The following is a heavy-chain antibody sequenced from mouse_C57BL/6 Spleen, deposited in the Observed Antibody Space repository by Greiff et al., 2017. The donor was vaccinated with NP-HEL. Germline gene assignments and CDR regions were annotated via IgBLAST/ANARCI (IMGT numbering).Heavy chain of an antibody. Sequence: VQPQQPGTELVKPGASVKLSCKASGYTFTSYWMHWVKQRPGQGLEWIGNINPSNGGTNYNEKFKSKATLTVDKSSSTAYMQLSSLTSEDSAVYYCARGRGYSDYFDYWGQGTTLTVSS. CDR2: INPSNGGT. V-gene: IGHV1-53*01. D-gene: IGHD2-3*01. J-gene: IGHJ2*01. CDR1: GYTFTSYW. CDR3: ARGRGYSDYFDY.